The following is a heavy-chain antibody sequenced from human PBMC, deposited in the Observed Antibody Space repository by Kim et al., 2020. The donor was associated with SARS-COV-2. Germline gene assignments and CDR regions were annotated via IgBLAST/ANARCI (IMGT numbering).Heavy chain of an antibody. V-gene: IGHV3-21*01. D-gene: IGHD6-19*01. CDR3: ASPKVAGNQVDY. J-gene: IGHJ4*02. Sequence: YYADSVKGRFTISRDNAKNSLYLQMNSLRAEDTAVYYCASPKVAGNQVDYWGQGTLVTVSS.